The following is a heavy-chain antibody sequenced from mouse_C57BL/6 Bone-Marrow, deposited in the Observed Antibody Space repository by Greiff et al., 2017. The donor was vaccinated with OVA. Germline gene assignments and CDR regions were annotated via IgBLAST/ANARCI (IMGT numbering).Heavy chain of an antibody. CDR2: INPNYGTT. Sequence: GYSFTDYNMNWVKQSNGKSLEWIGVINPNYGTTSYNQKFKGKATLTVDQSSSTAYMQLNSLTSEDSAVYYCARSFTVGRDFDVWGTGTTVTVSS. CDR1: GYSFTDYN. D-gene: IGHD1-1*01. V-gene: IGHV1-39*01. J-gene: IGHJ1*03. CDR3: ARSFTVGRDFDV.